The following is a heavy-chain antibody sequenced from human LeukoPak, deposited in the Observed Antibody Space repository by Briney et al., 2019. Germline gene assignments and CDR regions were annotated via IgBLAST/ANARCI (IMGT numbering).Heavy chain of an antibody. D-gene: IGHD4-23*01. J-gene: IGHJ4*02. Sequence: GGSLRLSCAASGFTFNNNEMNWVRQAPGKGLEWLSYISSRGSTMYYADSVKGRFTISRDNAKSTLYLQMNSLRAEDTAVYYCARGYYGGNYLDSWGQGTLVTVSS. CDR3: ARGYYGGNYLDS. CDR2: ISSRGSTM. V-gene: IGHV3-48*03. CDR1: GFTFNNNE.